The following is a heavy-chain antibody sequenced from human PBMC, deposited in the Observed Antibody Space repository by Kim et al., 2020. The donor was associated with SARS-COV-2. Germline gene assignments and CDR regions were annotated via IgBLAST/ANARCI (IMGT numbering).Heavy chain of an antibody. CDR1: GGSFSGYY. D-gene: IGHD3-22*01. CDR2: INHSGST. CDR3: ARGLGRPHDSSGYYYNPAPSYSFDY. Sequence: SETLSLTCAVYGGSFSGYYWSWIRQPPGKGLEWIGEINHSGSTNYNPSLKSRVTTSVDTSKNQFSLKLSSVTAADTAVYYCARGLGRPHDSSGYYYNPAPSYSFDYWGQGTLVTVSS. V-gene: IGHV4-34*01. J-gene: IGHJ4*02.